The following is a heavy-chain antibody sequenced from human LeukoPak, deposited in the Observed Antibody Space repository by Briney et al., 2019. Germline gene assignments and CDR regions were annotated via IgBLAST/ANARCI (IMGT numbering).Heavy chain of an antibody. CDR2: ISGSGGST. J-gene: IGHJ4*02. CDR1: GFTFSSYA. CDR3: AKDFVVVVAAMFDY. V-gene: IGHV3-23*01. Sequence: GGSLRLSCAASGFTFSSYAMSWVRQAPGKGLEWVSAISGSGGSTYYADSVKGRFTISRDNSKNTLYLQTNSLRAEDTAVYYCAKDFVVVVAAMFDYWGQGTLVTVSS. D-gene: IGHD2-15*01.